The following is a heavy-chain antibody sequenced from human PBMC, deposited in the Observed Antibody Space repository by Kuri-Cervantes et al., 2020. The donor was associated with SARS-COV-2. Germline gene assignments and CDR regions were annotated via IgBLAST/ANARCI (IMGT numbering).Heavy chain of an antibody. CDR1: GFTFSSYA. D-gene: IGHD1-1*01. J-gene: IGHJ6*02. CDR2: IGASGDST. Sequence: GGSLRLSCVASGFTFSSYAMSWVRQAPGKGLEWVSSIGASGDSTYYADFVKGRFTISRDNLKNTVYLQMNSLRGEDTAVYYCAKVGFPELERLDYYGMDVWGQGTTVTVSS. V-gene: IGHV3-23*01. CDR3: AKVGFPELERLDYYGMDV.